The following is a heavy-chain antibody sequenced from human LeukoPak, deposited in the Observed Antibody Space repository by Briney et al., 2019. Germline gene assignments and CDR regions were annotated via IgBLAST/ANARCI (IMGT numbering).Heavy chain of an antibody. D-gene: IGHD6-6*01. V-gene: IGHV5-51*03. Sequence: KPGESLKISCKGSGYRFTSYWSGWVRQMPGKGLEWMGIIYPGDSDIRYSPSFQGQVTISADKSINTAYLQWSSLKASDTAMYYCASSSSSSSTFDYWGQGTLVTVSS. CDR1: GYRFTSYW. CDR3: ASSSSSSSTFDY. CDR2: IYPGDSDI. J-gene: IGHJ4*02.